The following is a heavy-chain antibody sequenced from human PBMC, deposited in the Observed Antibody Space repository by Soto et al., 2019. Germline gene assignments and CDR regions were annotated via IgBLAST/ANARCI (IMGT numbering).Heavy chain of an antibody. CDR2: IHSDGSST. CDR3: ARAPGNSPYYYNYMDV. J-gene: IGHJ6*03. CDR1: GFTFSSYW. Sequence: PGGSLRLSCAASGFTFSSYWMHWVRQAPGKGLVWVSRIHSDGSSTVYADSVKGRFTISRDNAKNTLYLQMNSLRAEDTAVYYCARAPGNSPYYYNYMDVWGKGTSVTVSS. V-gene: IGHV3-74*01. D-gene: IGHD4-4*01.